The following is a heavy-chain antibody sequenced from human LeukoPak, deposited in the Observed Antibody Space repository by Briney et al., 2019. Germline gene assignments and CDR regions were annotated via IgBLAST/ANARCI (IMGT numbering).Heavy chain of an antibody. Sequence: PSETLSLTCTVSGGSISSYHWSWIRQPPGKGLEWIGYIYYTGNTNYNPSLKSRVTISVDTSKNQFSLNLSSVTAADTAIYYCARLGGATSPFGYWGQGTLVTVSS. V-gene: IGHV4-59*08. CDR3: ARLGGATSPFGY. CDR2: IYYTGNT. J-gene: IGHJ4*02. D-gene: IGHD1-26*01. CDR1: GGSISSYH.